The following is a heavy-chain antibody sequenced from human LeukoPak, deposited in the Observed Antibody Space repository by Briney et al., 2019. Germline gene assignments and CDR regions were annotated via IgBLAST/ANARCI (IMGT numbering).Heavy chain of an antibody. J-gene: IGHJ4*02. CDR3: TTIGSYYEGFDY. D-gene: IGHD1-26*01. CDR1: GFTFSNAW. V-gene: IGHV3-15*01. Sequence: GGSLRLSCAASGFTFSNAWMSWVRQAPGRGLEWVGRIKSKTDGGTTDYAAPVKGRFTISRDDSKNTLYLQMNSLKTEDTAVYYCTTIGSYYEGFDYWGQGTLVTVSS. CDR2: IKSKTDGGTT.